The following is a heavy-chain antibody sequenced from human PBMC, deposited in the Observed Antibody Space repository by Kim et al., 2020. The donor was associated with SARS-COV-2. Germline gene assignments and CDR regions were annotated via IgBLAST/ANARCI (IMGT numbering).Heavy chain of an antibody. Sequence: GGSLRLSCAASGFTFSSYWMSWVRQAPGKGLEWVANIKQDGSEKYYVDSVKGRFTISRDNAKNSLYLQMNSLRAEDTAVYYCARHYDILTGANDAFDIWGQGTMVTVSS. V-gene: IGHV3-7*01. CDR3: ARHYDILTGANDAFDI. CDR2: IKQDGSEK. J-gene: IGHJ3*02. D-gene: IGHD3-9*01. CDR1: GFTFSSYW.